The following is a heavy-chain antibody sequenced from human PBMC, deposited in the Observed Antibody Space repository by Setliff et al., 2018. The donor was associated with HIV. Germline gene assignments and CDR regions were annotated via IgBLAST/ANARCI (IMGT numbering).Heavy chain of an antibody. J-gene: IGHJ3*02. D-gene: IGHD2-2*01. CDR3: ARVDCSSTRCYAFDI. CDR2: INPHSGST. Sequence: ASVKVSCKASGGTFSSYPISWVRQAPGQGLEWMGWINPHSGSTKYAQKFQGRVTMTRDTSISAAYMALSRLRSDDTAVYYCARVDCSSTRCYAFDIWGQGTMVTVSS. V-gene: IGHV1-2*02. CDR1: GGTFSSYP.